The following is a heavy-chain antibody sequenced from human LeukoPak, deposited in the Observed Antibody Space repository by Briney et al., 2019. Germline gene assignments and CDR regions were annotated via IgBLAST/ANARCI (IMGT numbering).Heavy chain of an antibody. D-gene: IGHD2-15*01. CDR1: GFTFSTYD. J-gene: IGHJ4*02. CDR3: AKSPGRYCSGGSCYSY. CDR2: ISYDGSNK. V-gene: IGHV3-30*18. Sequence: GGSLRLSCAASGFTFSTYDMHWVRQAPGKGLEWGAVISYDGSNKYYADSVKGRFTISRDNSKNTLYLQLNSLRAEDTAGYYCAKSPGRYCSGGSCYSYWGQGTLVTVSS.